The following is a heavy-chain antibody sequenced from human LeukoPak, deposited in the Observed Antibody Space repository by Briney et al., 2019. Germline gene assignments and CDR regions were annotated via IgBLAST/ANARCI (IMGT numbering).Heavy chain of an antibody. D-gene: IGHD3-22*01. V-gene: IGHV1-69*04. CDR3: ATAIAYSRGNLDY. CDR1: GGTFSSFA. Sequence: SVKVSCKASGGTFSSFAISWVRQAPGQGLEWMGRSIPILDITNYAQRFQGRVTITADKSTSTGYMELSSLRFEDTAVYYCATAIAYSRGNLDYWGQGTLLTVSS. CDR2: SIPILDIT. J-gene: IGHJ4*02.